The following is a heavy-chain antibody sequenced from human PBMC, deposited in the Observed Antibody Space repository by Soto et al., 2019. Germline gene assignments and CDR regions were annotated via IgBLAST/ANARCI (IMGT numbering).Heavy chain of an antibody. CDR1: GFTFSSYS. CDR3: ARSMDCTNGVCYPIDAFDI. CDR2: ISSSSSTI. J-gene: IGHJ3*02. D-gene: IGHD2-8*01. Sequence: VQLVESGGGLVQPGGSLRLSCAASGFTFSSYSMNWVRQAPGKGLEWVSYISSSSSTIYYADSVKGRFTISRDNAKNSLYLQMNSLRAEDTAVYYCARSMDCTNGVCYPIDAFDIWGQGTMVTVSS. V-gene: IGHV3-48*01.